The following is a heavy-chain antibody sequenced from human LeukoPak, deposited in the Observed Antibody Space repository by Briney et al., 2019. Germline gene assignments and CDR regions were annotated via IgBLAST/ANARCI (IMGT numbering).Heavy chain of an antibody. Sequence: GGSLRLSCAASGFPFSSHSMNWVRQAPGKGLEWVSSISSSSSYIYYADSVKGRFTISRDNAKNSLYLQMNSLRAEDTAVYYCARVQMLGGFDYWGQGTLVTVSS. CDR3: ARVQMLGGFDY. D-gene: IGHD2-8*01. CDR1: GFPFSSHS. V-gene: IGHV3-21*01. J-gene: IGHJ4*02. CDR2: ISSSSSYI.